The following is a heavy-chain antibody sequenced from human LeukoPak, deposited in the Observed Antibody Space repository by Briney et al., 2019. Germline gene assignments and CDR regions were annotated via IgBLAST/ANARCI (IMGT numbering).Heavy chain of an antibody. D-gene: IGHD6-13*01. J-gene: IGHJ6*03. Sequence: SVKVSCKASGGRFSYYALTWVRQAPGQGFEWMGGIIPIFGTTNYAQKFQGRVTFTADESTTTAYMELSSLRFEDTAVYYCGRGPLKQQLVKPDPDYYYYMDVWGNGTTVTVSS. CDR1: GGRFSYYA. CDR2: IIPIFGTT. V-gene: IGHV1-69*01. CDR3: GRGPLKQQLVKPDPDYYYYMDV.